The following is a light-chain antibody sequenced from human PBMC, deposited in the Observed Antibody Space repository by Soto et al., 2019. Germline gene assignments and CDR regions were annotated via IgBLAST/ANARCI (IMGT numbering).Light chain of an antibody. J-gene: IGKJ3*01. CDR2: AAS. CDR1: QGISNY. CDR3: QKYNSAPLP. Sequence: DLQMTQSPSSLSASVGDRVTITCRASQGISNYLAWYQQKPGKVPKLLIYAASTLQSGVPSRFSGSGSGTDFTLTTSSLQTEDVATYYCQKYNSAPLPFGHGTKVDS. V-gene: IGKV1-27*01.